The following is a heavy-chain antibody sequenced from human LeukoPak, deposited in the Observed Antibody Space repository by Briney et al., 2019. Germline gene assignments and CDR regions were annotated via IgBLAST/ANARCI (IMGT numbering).Heavy chain of an antibody. CDR3: AGDKWDYYGSESYYRDYYYGMDV. Sequence: SVKVSCKASGGTFSSYAISWVRQAPGQGLEWMGRIIPILGIANYAQKFQGRVTITADKSTSTAYMELSSLRSEDTAVYYCAGDKWDYYGSESYYRDYYYGMDVWGQGTTVTVSS. V-gene: IGHV1-69*04. CDR2: IIPILGIA. D-gene: IGHD3-10*01. J-gene: IGHJ6*02. CDR1: GGTFSSYA.